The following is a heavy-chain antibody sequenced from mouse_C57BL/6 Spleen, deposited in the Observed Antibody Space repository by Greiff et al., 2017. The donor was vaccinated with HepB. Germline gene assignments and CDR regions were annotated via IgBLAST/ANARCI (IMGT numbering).Heavy chain of an antibody. Sequence: VQLVESGPELVKPGASVKISCKASGYAFSSSWMNWVKQRPGKGLEWIGRIYPGDGDTNYNGKFKGKATLTADKSSSTAYMQLSSLTSEDSAVYFCAREGAGGFDYWGQGTTLTVSS. V-gene: IGHV1-82*01. D-gene: IGHD3-3*01. CDR2: IYPGDGDT. CDR1: GYAFSSSW. J-gene: IGHJ2*01. CDR3: AREGAGGFDY.